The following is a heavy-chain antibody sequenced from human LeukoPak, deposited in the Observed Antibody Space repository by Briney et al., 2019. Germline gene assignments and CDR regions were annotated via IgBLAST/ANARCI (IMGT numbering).Heavy chain of an antibody. CDR3: ARDTVTTLGNWFDP. D-gene: IGHD4-17*01. V-gene: IGHV1-69*13. CDR2: IIPIFGTA. CDR1: GGTFSSYA. J-gene: IGHJ5*02. Sequence: SVKVSCKASGGTFSSYAISWVRQAPGQGLEWMGGIIPIFGTANYAQKFQGRVTITADESTTTAYMELSSLRSEDTAVSYCARDTVTTLGNWFDPWGQGTLVTVSS.